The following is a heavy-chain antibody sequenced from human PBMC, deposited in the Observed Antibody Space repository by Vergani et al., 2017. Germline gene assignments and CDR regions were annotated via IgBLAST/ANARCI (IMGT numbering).Heavy chain of an antibody. CDR2: IYHRGST. V-gene: IGHV4-4*02. CDR3: ARFLTGTTIYYYYGMDV. J-gene: IGHJ6*02. D-gene: IGHD1-20*01. CDR1: GVSISSSNW. Sequence: QVQLQESGPGLLKPSGTLSLTCAVSGVSISSSNWWSWVRQPPGKGLEWIGEIYHRGSTNYNPSLKSRVTISVDNSKNQFSLKLSSVTAADPAVYYCARFLTGTTIYYYYGMDVWGQGTTVIVSS.